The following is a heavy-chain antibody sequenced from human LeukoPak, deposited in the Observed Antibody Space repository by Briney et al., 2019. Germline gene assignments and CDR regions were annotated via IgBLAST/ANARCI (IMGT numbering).Heavy chain of an antibody. J-gene: IGHJ4*02. CDR3: AREGAARNFDY. Sequence: SETLSLTCTVSGGSISTYYWSWVRQPPGKGLEWIGYIDYSGSANYNPSLKSRVSISLDTSQNQFSLKLSSVTAADTAVYYCAREGAARNFDYWGQGILVTVSS. D-gene: IGHD6-6*01. CDR1: GGSISTYY. V-gene: IGHV4-59*12. CDR2: IDYSGSA.